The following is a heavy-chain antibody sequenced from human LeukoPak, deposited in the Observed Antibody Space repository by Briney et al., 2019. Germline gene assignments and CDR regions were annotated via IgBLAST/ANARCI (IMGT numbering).Heavy chain of an antibody. CDR2: INEDGSEK. CDR3: ARGRGIGA. Sequence: GGSLRLSCAASGVTFSGSGMTRVRQAAGTGLEWVANINEDGSEKYYVDSVKGRCTISRDNAKKSLSLQMNSLRAEDMGVYYCARGRGIGAWGQGTTVTVSS. J-gene: IGHJ6*02. V-gene: IGHV3-7*01. CDR1: GVTFSGSG.